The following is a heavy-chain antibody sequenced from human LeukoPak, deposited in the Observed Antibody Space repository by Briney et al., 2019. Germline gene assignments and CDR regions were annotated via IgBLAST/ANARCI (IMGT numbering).Heavy chain of an antibody. J-gene: IGHJ4*02. CDR1: GVSMTIGGYY. Sequence: SETLSLTCTVSGVSMTIGGYYWTWIRQPAGKGLGWLGRVFTSGKTDYNPSLKSRLTISLETSENQFSLRLTSVTAADTAVYFCAREVPVSLRFLEWENFDFWGQGALVTVSS. CDR3: AREVPVSLRFLEWENFDF. CDR2: VFTSGKT. D-gene: IGHD3-3*01. V-gene: IGHV4-61*02.